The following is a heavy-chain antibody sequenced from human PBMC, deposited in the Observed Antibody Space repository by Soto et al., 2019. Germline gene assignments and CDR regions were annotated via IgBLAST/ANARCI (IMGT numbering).Heavy chain of an antibody. CDR2: ISYDGSNK. CDR1: GFTFRSYA. CDR3: ARGECSSTSCEGNYYYYDMDV. D-gene: IGHD2-2*01. Sequence: PGGSLRLSCAATGFTFRSYAIHWVRQAPGKGLEWVAVISYDGSNKYFTDSVKGRFTISRDNSKNTLYLQMSSLRAEDTAVYYCARGECSSTSCEGNYYYYDMDVWGQGTTVTVSS. V-gene: IGHV3-30-3*01. J-gene: IGHJ6*02.